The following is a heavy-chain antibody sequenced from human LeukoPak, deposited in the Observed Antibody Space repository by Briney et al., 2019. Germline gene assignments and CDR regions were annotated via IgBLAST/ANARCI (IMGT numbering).Heavy chain of an antibody. Sequence: SVKVSCKASGGTFSSYAISWVRQAPGQGLEWMGGVVPIFGTANYAQKFQGRVTITTDESTSTAYMELSSLRSEDTAVYYCAMIAYDSSGYPFWGQGTLVTVSS. CDR3: AMIAYDSSGYPF. CDR1: GGTFSSYA. D-gene: IGHD3-22*01. J-gene: IGHJ4*02. V-gene: IGHV1-69*05. CDR2: VVPIFGTA.